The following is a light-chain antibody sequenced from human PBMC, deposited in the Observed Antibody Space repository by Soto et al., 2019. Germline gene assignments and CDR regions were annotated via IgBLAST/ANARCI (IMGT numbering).Light chain of an antibody. V-gene: IGLV1-40*01. CDR3: QSYDSTLSARYV. CDR2: GNT. Sequence: QSVLTQPPSVSGAPGQRVTISCTGSSSNIGANYDVHWCQHRPGTAPKLLIFGNTNRPSGVPDRFSGSKSGTSASLAITGLQAEDEGDYYCQSYDSTLSARYVFGTGTKVTVL. CDR1: SSNIGANYD. J-gene: IGLJ1*01.